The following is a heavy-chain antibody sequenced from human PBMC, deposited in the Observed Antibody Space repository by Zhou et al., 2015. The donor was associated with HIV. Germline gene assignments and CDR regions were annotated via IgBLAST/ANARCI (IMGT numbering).Heavy chain of an antibody. CDR2: FIGMFGRP. Sequence: QVRLVQSGAEVKKPGSSVRVSCKASGGTFNTYSVTWVRQAPGQGLEWMGEFIGMFGRPKYAPKFQGRVTITADASTTTAYMDVSGLRSDDTAIYYCTRGRWEVPDAYWGQGTLVTVSP. CDR3: TRGRWEVPDAY. V-gene: IGHV1-69*01. CDR1: GGTFNTYS. D-gene: IGHD1-26*01. J-gene: IGHJ4*02.